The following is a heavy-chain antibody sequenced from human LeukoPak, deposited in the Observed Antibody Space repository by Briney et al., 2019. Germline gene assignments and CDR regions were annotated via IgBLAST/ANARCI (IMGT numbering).Heavy chain of an antibody. CDR2: ISSSSSYI. D-gene: IGHD6-13*01. J-gene: IGHJ4*02. Sequence: GGSLRLSCAASGFTFSSYSMNWVRQAPGKGLEWVSSISSSSSYIYYADSVKGRFTISRDNAKNSLYLQMNSLRAEDTAVYYCARQVSSWYSEVMKYYFDYWGQGTLVTVSS. CDR1: GFTFSSYS. CDR3: ARQVSSWYSEVMKYYFDY. V-gene: IGHV3-21*01.